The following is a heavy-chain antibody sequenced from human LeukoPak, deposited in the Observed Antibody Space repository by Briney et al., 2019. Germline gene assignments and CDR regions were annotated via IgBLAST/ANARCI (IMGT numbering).Heavy chain of an antibody. CDR3: ARKRWFDP. J-gene: IGHJ5*02. Sequence: PSETLSLTCAVYGGSFSGYYWSWIRQPPGKGLEWIGEINHSGSTNYNQSLKSRVTISVDTSKNQFSLKLSSVTAADTAVYYCARKRWFDPWGQGTLVTVSS. CDR2: INHSGST. CDR1: GGSFSGYY. V-gene: IGHV4-34*01.